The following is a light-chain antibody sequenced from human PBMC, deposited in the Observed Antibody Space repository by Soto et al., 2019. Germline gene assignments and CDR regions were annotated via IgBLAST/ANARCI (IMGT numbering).Light chain of an antibody. J-gene: IGLJ2*01. CDR1: SSNIGAGYD. CDR3: QSYDSSLSRV. V-gene: IGLV1-40*01. CDR2: GNS. Sequence: QPVLTQPPSVSGAPGQRVTISCTGSSSNIGAGYDVHWYQQLPGTAPKLLIYGNSNRPSGVPDRFSGSKSVTSASLAITGLQAEDEADYYCQSYDSSLSRVFGGGTKLTVL.